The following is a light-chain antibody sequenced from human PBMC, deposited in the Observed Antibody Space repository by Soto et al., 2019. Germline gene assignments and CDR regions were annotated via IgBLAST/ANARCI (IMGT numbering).Light chain of an antibody. Sequence: DIQMTQSPSSLSASVGDSVTITCRASQSIGNFVNWYRQRPGRAPQLLIYAADSLQSGVPSRFSGSGSGTDFALTVNSLQHEDFATYYCQQSYSSPPAFGGGTKVEVK. J-gene: IGKJ4*01. CDR1: QSIGNF. CDR2: AAD. V-gene: IGKV1-39*01. CDR3: QQSYSSPPA.